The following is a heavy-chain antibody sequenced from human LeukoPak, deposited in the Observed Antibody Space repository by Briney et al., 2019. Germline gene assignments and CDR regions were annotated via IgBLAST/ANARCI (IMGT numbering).Heavy chain of an antibody. CDR2: IDFETDTT. V-gene: IGHV3-74*01. J-gene: IGHJ4*02. D-gene: IGHD2-15*01. Sequence: GGSLRLSCVASGFTFSSYWMHWVRQAPGKGLEWVSRIDFETDTTTYAGSVKGRFTISRDNTKNTLYLQMDSLRDEDAAVYYCVRAGSGFDYWGPGTLVTVT. CDR1: GFTFSSYW. CDR3: VRAGSGFDY.